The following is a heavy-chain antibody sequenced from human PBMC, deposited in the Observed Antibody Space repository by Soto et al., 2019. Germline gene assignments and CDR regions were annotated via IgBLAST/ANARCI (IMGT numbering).Heavy chain of an antibody. Sequence: ASVKVSCKASGYTFTGYYMHWVRQAPGQGLEWMGWINPNSGGTNYAQKFQGWVTMTRDTSISTAYMELSRLRSDDTAVYYCARERRQWLDYYYYGMDVWGQGTTVTVSS. CDR3: ARERRQWLDYYYYGMDV. J-gene: IGHJ6*02. D-gene: IGHD6-19*01. V-gene: IGHV1-2*04. CDR2: INPNSGGT. CDR1: GYTFTGYY.